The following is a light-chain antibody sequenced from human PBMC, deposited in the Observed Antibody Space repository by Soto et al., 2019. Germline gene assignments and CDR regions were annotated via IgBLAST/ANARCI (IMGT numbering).Light chain of an antibody. CDR2: GNS. CDR1: SSNIGAGYD. CDR3: QSYDSSLSGDV. V-gene: IGLV1-40*01. J-gene: IGLJ1*01. Sequence: QSVLTQPPSVSGAPGQRVTISCAGSSSNIGAGYDVHWYQQLPGTAPKVLISGNSNRPSGVPDRFSGSKSGTSASLAITGLQAEDEADYYCQSYDSSLSGDVFGTGTKLTVL.